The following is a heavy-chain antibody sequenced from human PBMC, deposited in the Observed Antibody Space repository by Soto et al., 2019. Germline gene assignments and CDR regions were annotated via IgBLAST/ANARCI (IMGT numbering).Heavy chain of an antibody. CDR3: ARSAVPAIAFGYQYYGMDD. J-gene: IGHJ6*02. CDR1: AGTFRSYA. CDR2: IIPMFGTP. D-gene: IGHD2-2*01. Sequence: SVKVSCKAAAGTFRSYAMSWVRQAPGQGLEWMGGIIPMFGTPNYAQNFKGRLTITADESTRTAYMELSSLRSEDTAVYYCARSAVPAIAFGYQYYGMDDWGQGTTVTVSS. V-gene: IGHV1-69*13.